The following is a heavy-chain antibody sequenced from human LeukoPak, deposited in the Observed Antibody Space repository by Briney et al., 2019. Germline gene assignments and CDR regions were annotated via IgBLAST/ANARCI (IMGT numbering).Heavy chain of an antibody. J-gene: IGHJ4*02. CDR2: IKLDGTEK. CDR3: ASDRFYFGV. D-gene: IGHD3-16*01. Sequence: GGALRLSCAASGFTFSSYWMHWVRQAPGKGLEWVANIKLDGTEKYYVDSVKGRFTISRDNAKNSLYLQMNSLRAEDTAVYYCASDRFYFGVWGQGTLVTVSS. V-gene: IGHV3-7*05. CDR1: GFTFSSYW.